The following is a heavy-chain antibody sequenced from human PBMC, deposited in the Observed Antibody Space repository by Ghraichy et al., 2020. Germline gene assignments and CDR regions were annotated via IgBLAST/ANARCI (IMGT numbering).Heavy chain of an antibody. J-gene: IGHJ4*02. D-gene: IGHD5-12*01. CDR1: GFTFSSYA. CDR2: ISYDGSNK. V-gene: IGHV3-30*04. Sequence: GGSLRLSCAASGFTFSSYAMHWVRQAPGKGLEWVAVISYDGSNKYYADSVKGRFTISRDNSKNTLYLQMNSLRAEDTAVYYCARLRGMVATGGLGYWGQGTLVTVSS. CDR3: ARLRGMVATGGLGY.